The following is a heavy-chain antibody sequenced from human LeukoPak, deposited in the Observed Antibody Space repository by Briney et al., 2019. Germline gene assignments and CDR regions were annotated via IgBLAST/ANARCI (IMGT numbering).Heavy chain of an antibody. V-gene: IGHV4-34*01. Sequence: SETLSLTCAVYGGSFSGYYWSWISQPPGKGLEWIGEINHSGSTNYNPSLKSRVTISVDTSKNQFSLKLSSVTAADTAVYYCGGKRWLQLKLDYWGEGPLVTVPS. CDR1: GGSFSGYY. CDR2: INHSGST. D-gene: IGHD5-12*01. J-gene: IGHJ4*02. CDR3: GGKRWLQLKLDY.